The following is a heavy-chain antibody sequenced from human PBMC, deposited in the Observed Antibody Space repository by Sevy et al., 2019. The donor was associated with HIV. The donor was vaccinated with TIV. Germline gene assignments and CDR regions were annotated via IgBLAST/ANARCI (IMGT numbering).Heavy chain of an antibody. CDR3: VRAISADGSF. D-gene: IGHD6-13*01. CDR1: GFTLNNYW. CDR2: IKQDGSVK. J-gene: IGHJ4*02. V-gene: IGHV3-7*01. Sequence: GGSPRLSCAASGFTLNNYWMNWVCQAPGKGLEWVANIKQDGSVKYYVDSVKGRFTISRDNARNLVFLQMNSLRVEDTALYYCVRAISADGSFWGQGTLVTVSS.